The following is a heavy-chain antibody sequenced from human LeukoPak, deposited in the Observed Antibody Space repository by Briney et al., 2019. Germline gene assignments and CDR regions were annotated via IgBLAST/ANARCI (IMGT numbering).Heavy chain of an antibody. CDR1: DGSISVYY. Sequence: SETLSLTCTVSDGSISVYYWSWIRQPAGKGLEWIGRIYTSGSTNYNPSLKSRVTMSVDTSKNQFSLKLSSVTAADTAVYYCARDRGLRGDPSNFDYWGQGTLVTVSS. V-gene: IGHV4-4*07. CDR3: ARDRGLRGDPSNFDY. CDR2: IYTSGST. J-gene: IGHJ4*02. D-gene: IGHD2-21*02.